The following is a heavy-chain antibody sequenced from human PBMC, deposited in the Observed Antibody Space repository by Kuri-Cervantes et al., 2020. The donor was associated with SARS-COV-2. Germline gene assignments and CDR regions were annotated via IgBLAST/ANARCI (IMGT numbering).Heavy chain of an antibody. D-gene: IGHD3-3*01. V-gene: IGHV4-4*08. Sequence: SETLSLTCTVSGGSISTYHWSWVRQPAGKALEWIGHVYTNGTTKYNSSLKSRVTISVDTSKNQFSLKLSSVTAADTAVYYCARHVRPEITIFGVVITADYFDYWGQGTLVTVSS. CDR1: GGSISTYH. CDR3: ARHVRPEITIFGVVITADYFDY. CDR2: VYTNGTT. J-gene: IGHJ4*02.